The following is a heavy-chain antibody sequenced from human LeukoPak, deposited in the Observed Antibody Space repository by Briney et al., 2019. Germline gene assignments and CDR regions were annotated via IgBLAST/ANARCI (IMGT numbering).Heavy chain of an antibody. D-gene: IGHD6-19*01. J-gene: IGHJ4*02. V-gene: IGHV3-66*01. Sequence: GGSLTLSCAASGFTVSSYYMSWVRQPPGKGLEWLSVIYSGGSTYYADSVKGRFTISRDNSKNTLYLQMNSLRAEDSAVYYCARLPGSGWYYFDYWGQGTLVTVSA. CDR2: IYSGGST. CDR3: ARLPGSGWYYFDY. CDR1: GFTVSSYY.